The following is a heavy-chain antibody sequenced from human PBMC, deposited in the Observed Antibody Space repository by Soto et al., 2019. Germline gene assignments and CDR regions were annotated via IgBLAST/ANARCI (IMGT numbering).Heavy chain of an antibody. Sequence: QEQLVQSGAEVKKPGSSVKVSCKASGGIFNKFAISWIRQAPGQGLEWMGTITAVFGTTTYAPKFQGRVSITADKSTPTAYMDLSNSRSEDTDVYYCARGPYSYESTFDHWGQGTLVTVS. J-gene: IGHJ4*02. CDR2: ITAVFGTT. D-gene: IGHD3-22*01. CDR3: ARGPYSYESTFDH. V-gene: IGHV1-69*06. CDR1: GGIFNKFA.